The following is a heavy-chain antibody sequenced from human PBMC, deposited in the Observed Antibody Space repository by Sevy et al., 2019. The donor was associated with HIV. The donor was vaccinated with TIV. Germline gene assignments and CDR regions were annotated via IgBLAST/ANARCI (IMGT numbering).Heavy chain of an antibody. V-gene: IGHV3-23*01. D-gene: IGHD2-2*02. J-gene: IGHJ6*02. CDR2: ITGSGGST. CDR1: GFTFSRNA. CDR3: AKVGYCSSTSCYSIYYGMDV. Sequence: GESLKISCAASGFTFSRNAMSWVRQAPGKGLEWASGITGSGGSTYYADSVKGRFTISRDYSKNTLYLQMNSLRVEDTAVYYCAKVGYCSSTSCYSIYYGMDVWGQGTTVTVSS.